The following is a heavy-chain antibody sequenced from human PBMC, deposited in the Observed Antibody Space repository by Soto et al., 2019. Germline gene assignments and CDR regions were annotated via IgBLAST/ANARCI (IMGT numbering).Heavy chain of an antibody. CDR2: IYYSGTT. CDR1: GGSFSSYY. Sequence: SETLSLTCSVSGGSFSSYYWNWIRQPPGKGLEWIGYIYYSGTTNYNPSLKSRVTISVDTSKNQFSLRLSSVTAADTAVYYCARHYSSGWIDYWGQGTLVTVSS. D-gene: IGHD6-19*01. V-gene: IGHV4-59*08. J-gene: IGHJ4*02. CDR3: ARHYSSGWIDY.